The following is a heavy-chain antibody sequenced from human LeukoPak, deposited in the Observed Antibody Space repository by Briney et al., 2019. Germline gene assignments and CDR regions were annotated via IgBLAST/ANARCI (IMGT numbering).Heavy chain of an antibody. J-gene: IGHJ5*02. V-gene: IGHV4-59*01. CDR1: GGSISTYY. CDR3: AGLGASGNGYLSWFDP. D-gene: IGHD3-22*01. CDR2: IYYSGNS. Sequence: SETLSLTCTVSGGSISTYYWSWIRQPPGKGLGWIVYIYYSGNSNYNPSLKSRVTISVDTSKNQFSLKLSYVTAADTAVYYCAGLGASGNGYLSWFDPWGQGTLVTVSS.